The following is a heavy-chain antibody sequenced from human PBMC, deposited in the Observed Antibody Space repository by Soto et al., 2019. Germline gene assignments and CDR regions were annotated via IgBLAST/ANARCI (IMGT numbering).Heavy chain of an antibody. D-gene: IGHD2-2*01. Sequence: PSETLSLTCTVSGGSISSGGYYWSWIRQHPGEGLEWIGYIYYSGSTYYNPSLKSRVTISVDTSKNQFSLKLSSVTAADTAVYSWARGGPAARGVWFDPWGQGTLVTVSS. CDR3: ARGGPAARGVWFDP. CDR1: GGSISSGGYY. CDR2: IYYSGST. J-gene: IGHJ5*02. V-gene: IGHV4-31*03.